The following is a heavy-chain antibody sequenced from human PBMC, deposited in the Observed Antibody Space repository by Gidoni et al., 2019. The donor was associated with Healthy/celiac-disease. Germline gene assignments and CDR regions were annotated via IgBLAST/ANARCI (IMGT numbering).Heavy chain of an antibody. J-gene: IGHJ5*02. CDR3: ARGSTKIPSRGGNLPPARRSAPPLYNWFDP. V-gene: IGHV4-34*01. D-gene: IGHD2-15*01. Sequence: QVQLQQWGAGLLKPSETLSLTCAVYGGSFSDYSWSWIRQPPGKGREGIGEINHSGSTNYNPARKSRVTISVDTSKNQFSLKLSSGTAADTAVYYCARGSTKIPSRGGNLPPARRSAPPLYNWFDPWGQGTLVTVSS. CDR2: INHSGST. CDR1: GGSFSDYS.